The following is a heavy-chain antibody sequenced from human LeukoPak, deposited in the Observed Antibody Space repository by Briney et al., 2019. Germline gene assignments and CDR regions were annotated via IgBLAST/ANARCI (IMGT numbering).Heavy chain of an antibody. CDR1: GGSISSYY. V-gene: IGHV4-59*01. Sequence: PSETLSLTCTVPGGSISSYYWSWIRQPPGKGLEWIGYIYYSGGTNYNPSLKSRVTISVDTSKNQFSLKLSSVTAADTAVYYCAREVVTAMYNWFDPWGQGTLVTVSS. D-gene: IGHD2-21*02. CDR3: AREVVTAMYNWFDP. CDR2: IYYSGGT. J-gene: IGHJ5*02.